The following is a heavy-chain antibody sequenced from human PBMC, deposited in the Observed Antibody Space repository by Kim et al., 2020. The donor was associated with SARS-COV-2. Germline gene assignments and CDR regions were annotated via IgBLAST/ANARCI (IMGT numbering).Heavy chain of an antibody. CDR3: AREGGAAAGTGDY. CDR2: IWYDGSNK. CDR1: GFTFSSYG. D-gene: IGHD6-13*01. Sequence: GGSLRLSCAASGFTFSSYGMHWVRQAPGKGLEWVAVIWYDGSNKYYADSVKGRFTISRDNSKNTLYLQMNSLRAEDTAVYYCAREGGAAAGTGDYWGQGTLVTVSS. V-gene: IGHV3-33*01. J-gene: IGHJ4*02.